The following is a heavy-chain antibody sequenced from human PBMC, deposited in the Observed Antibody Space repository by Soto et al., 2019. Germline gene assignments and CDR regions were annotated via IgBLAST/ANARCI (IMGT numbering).Heavy chain of an antibody. V-gene: IGHV2-5*02. CDR3: ARFTRVFTCFGEQPYYFDY. D-gene: IGHD3-10*01. J-gene: IGHJ4*02. Sequence: QITLKESGPTLVKPTQTLTLTCTFSGFSLSTSGVGVGWIRQPPGKALEWLALIYWDDDKLYSPSLESRLTITKDTSKNQVVLTMTNMDPVDTATYYCARFTRVFTCFGEQPYYFDYWGQGTLVTVSS. CDR2: IYWDDDK. CDR1: GFSLSTSGVG.